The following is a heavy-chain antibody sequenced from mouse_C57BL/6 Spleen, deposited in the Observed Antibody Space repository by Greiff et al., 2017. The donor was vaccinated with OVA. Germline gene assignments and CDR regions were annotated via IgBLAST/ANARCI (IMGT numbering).Heavy chain of an antibody. Sequence: QVQLQQSGAELVKPGASVKLSCKASGYTFTSYWMQWVKQRPGQGLEWIGEIDPSDSYTNYNQKFKGKATLTVDTSSSTAYMQLSSLTSEDSAVYYCARYYGNYYFDYWGQGTTLTVSS. CDR2: IDPSDSYT. CDR1: GYTFTSYW. CDR3: ARYYGNYYFDY. D-gene: IGHD2-1*01. V-gene: IGHV1-50*01. J-gene: IGHJ2*01.